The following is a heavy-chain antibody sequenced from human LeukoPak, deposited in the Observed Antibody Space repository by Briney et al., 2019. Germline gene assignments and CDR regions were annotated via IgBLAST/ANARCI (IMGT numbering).Heavy chain of an antibody. CDR2: ISGYNGNT. CDR1: CYTFTSYG. D-gene: IGHD4-17*01. J-gene: IGHJ4*02. CDR3: ARDPMTTGIDY. V-gene: IGHV1-18*01. Sequence: ASVKVSCKASCYTFTSYGISWVRQAPGQGLEWLGWISGYNGNTNYAQKLQGRVTMTTDTSTSTAYMELRSLRSDDTAVYYCARDPMTTGIDYWGQGTLVTVSS.